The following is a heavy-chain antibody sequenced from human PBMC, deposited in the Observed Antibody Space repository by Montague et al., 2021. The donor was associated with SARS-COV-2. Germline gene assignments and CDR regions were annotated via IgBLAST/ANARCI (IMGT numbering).Heavy chain of an antibody. CDR3: AKDFGALWFGELFSYYFGY. CDR1: GFTFDDYA. Sequence: SRRLSLSASGFTFDDYAMHWVRQAPGKGLEWVSLISGDGGFTYYADSVKGRFTISRDNSKNSLYLQMNSLRPEDTALYSCAKDFGALWFGELFSYYFGYGGQGTLVTVSS. V-gene: IGHV3-43*02. D-gene: IGHD3-10*01. CDR2: ISGDGGFT. J-gene: IGHJ4*02.